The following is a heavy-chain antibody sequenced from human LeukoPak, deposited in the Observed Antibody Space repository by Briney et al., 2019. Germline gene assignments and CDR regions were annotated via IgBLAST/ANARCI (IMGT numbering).Heavy chain of an antibody. CDR2: IRRNSDGGTI. Sequence: GGSLRLSCAASGFTVSSNYMSWVRQAPGKGLEWVGRIRRNSDGGTIDYAAPVKGRFALSRDDSKNTLYLHMSSLQTEDTAVYYCATDSYDTTWGQGTLVTVSS. CDR3: ATDSYDTT. D-gene: IGHD3-22*01. J-gene: IGHJ5*02. V-gene: IGHV3-15*01. CDR1: GFTVSSNY.